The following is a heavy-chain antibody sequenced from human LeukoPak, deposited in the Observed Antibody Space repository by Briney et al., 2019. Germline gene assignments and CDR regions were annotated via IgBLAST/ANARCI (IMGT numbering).Heavy chain of an antibody. V-gene: IGHV4-30-2*01. J-gene: IGHJ4*02. Sequence: SETLSLTCTVSGGSISGWYWSWIRQPPGKGLEWIGYIYHSGSTYYNPSLKSRVTISVDRSKNQFSLKLSSVTAADTAVYYCARGQQPPPDYWGQGTLVTVSS. CDR1: GGSISGWY. D-gene: IGHD6-13*01. CDR3: ARGQQPPPDY. CDR2: IYHSGST.